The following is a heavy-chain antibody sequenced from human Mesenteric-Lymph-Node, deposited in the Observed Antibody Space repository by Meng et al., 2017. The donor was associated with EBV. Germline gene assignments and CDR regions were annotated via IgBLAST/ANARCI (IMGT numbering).Heavy chain of an antibody. D-gene: IGHD3-10*01. CDR1: GGAISSSNW. Sequence: QIQLQESGPGLVMPSGTLSLTCAVSGGAISSSNWWSWVRQPPGKGLEWIGEIYHSGSTNYNPSLKSRVTISVDKSKNQFSLKLSSVTAADTAVYYCARDLSGSRNRPFDYWGQGTLVTVSS. V-gene: IGHV4-4*02. CDR2: IYHSGST. CDR3: ARDLSGSRNRPFDY. J-gene: IGHJ4*02.